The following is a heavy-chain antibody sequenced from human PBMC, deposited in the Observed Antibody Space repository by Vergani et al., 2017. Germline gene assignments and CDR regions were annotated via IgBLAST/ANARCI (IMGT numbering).Heavy chain of an antibody. Sequence: EVQLVESGGGLVQPGGSLRLSCAASGFTFSSYSMNWVRQAPGKGLEWVSYISSSSSTIYYADSVKGRFTISRDNAKNSLYLQMNSLRAEDTALYYCARERGSYSSSWYPYDYWGQGTLVTVSS. CDR2: ISSSSSTI. CDR1: GFTFSSYS. CDR3: ARERGSYSSSWYPYDY. D-gene: IGHD6-13*01. J-gene: IGHJ4*02. V-gene: IGHV3-48*04.